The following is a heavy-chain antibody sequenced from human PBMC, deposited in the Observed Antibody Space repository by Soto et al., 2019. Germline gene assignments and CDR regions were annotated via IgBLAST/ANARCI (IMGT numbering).Heavy chain of an antibody. J-gene: IGHJ1*01. CDR2: IWYDGSNK. CDR3: ARDGARGGGAHSGYFQH. V-gene: IGHV3-33*01. D-gene: IGHD2-21*01. Sequence: QVQLVESGGGVVQPGRSLRLSCAASGFTFSSYGMHWVRQAPGKGLEWVAGIWYDGSNKYYADSVKGRFTTSRDNSKNTLYILMNSLRAEDTAVYYCARDGARGGGAHSGYFQHWGQGTLVTVSS. CDR1: GFTFSSYG.